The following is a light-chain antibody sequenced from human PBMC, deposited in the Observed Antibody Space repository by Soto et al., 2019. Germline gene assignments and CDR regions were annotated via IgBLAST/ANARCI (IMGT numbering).Light chain of an antibody. CDR3: NSYTSSGALV. CDR2: DVT. Sequence: QSVLTQPASVSGSPGQSITISCTGSSSDIGAYDYVSWYQQHPGKAPKLMIYDVTNRPSGVSNRFSGSKSGSTASLTISGVQAEDEGSYYCNSYTSSGALVFGGGTKLTVL. J-gene: IGLJ2*01. CDR1: SSDIGAYDY. V-gene: IGLV2-14*01.